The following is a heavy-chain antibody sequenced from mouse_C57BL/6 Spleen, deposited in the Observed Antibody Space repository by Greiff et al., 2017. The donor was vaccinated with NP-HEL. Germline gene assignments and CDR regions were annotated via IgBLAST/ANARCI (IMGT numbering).Heavy chain of an antibody. D-gene: IGHD1-1*01. CDR1: GYAFSSYW. CDR2: IYPGDGDT. Sequence: QVQLQQSVAELVKPGASVKISCKASGYAFSSYWMNWVKQRPGKGLEWIGQIYPGDGDTNSNGKFKGKATLTADKSSSTAYMQLSSLTSEDSAVYFCARDYGSSYWYFDVWGTGTTVTVSS. CDR3: ARDYGSSYWYFDV. J-gene: IGHJ1*03. V-gene: IGHV1-80*01.